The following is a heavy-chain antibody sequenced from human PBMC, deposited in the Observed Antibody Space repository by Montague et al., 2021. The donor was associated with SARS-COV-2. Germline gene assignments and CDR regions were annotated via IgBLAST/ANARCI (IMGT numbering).Heavy chain of an antibody. V-gene: IGHV4-4*02. CDR3: GRVPSRLLFVPRYYGMDV. Sequence: SETLSLTCVVSGDSISTDNWWTWVRLPPGKGLEWVGEIYHTGSTKYKPSLKSRVSMSVDKSWTQFSLRLTSVTAADTAVYYCGRVPSRLLFVPRYYGMDVWGQGTTVTVSS. J-gene: IGHJ6*02. CDR2: IYHTGST. CDR1: GDSISTDNW. D-gene: IGHD2-2*01.